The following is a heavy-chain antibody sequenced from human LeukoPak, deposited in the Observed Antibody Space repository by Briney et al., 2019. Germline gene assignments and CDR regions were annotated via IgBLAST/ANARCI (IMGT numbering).Heavy chain of an antibody. CDR1: GFTFSSYS. D-gene: IGHD4-17*01. Sequence: GGSLRLSCAASGFTFSSYSMNWVRQAPGKGLEWVSSISSSSSYIYYADSVKGRFTISRDNAKNSLYLQMNSLRAEDTAVYYCVRDADGDRILNLYWYFDLWGRGTLVTVSS. J-gene: IGHJ2*01. CDR2: ISSSSSYI. V-gene: IGHV3-21*01. CDR3: VRDADGDRILNLYWYFDL.